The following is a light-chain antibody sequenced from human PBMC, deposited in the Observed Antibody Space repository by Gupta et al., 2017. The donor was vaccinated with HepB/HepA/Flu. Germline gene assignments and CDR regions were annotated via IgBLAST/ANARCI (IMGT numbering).Light chain of an antibody. CDR3: QQRFSWPAT. CDR2: DVF. CDR1: QTIGNF. J-gene: IGKJ2*01. Sequence: EVVLTQSPVTLSLSPGESATLSCRASQTIGNFLAWYQQRPGQAPRLLIYDVFNMATGIPARFSGSASGTXFTLTIXSLEPEDFAVYYCQQRFSWPATFGXGTKLEIK. V-gene: IGKV3-11*01.